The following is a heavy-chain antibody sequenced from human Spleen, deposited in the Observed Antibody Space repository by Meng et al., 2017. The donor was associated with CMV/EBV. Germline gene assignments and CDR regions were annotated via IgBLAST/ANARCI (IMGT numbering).Heavy chain of an antibody. CDR1: GGSANSNSYY. D-gene: IGHD2/OR15-2a*01. V-gene: IGHV4-61*01. Sequence: SETLSLTCTVSGGSANSNSYYWSWIRQPPGKGLEWIGFIYYSGSTNYNPSLKSRVTISVDTSKNQFSLKLSSVTAADTAVYYCARGPYYCTSTTCHKPFDYWGQGALVTVSS. J-gene: IGHJ4*02. CDR2: IYYSGST. CDR3: ARGPYYCTSTTCHKPFDY.